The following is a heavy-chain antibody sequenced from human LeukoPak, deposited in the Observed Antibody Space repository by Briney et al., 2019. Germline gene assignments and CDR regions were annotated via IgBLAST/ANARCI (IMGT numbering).Heavy chain of an antibody. V-gene: IGHV3-23*01. CDR1: GFTFSSYG. CDR2: IIGNGENT. D-gene: IGHD5-24*01. Sequence: GGSLRLSCAASGFTFSSYGMSWVRQTPGKGLEWVSAIIGNGENTYYANSVKGRFTISRDNSKNTLYLQMNSLRAEDTAVYYCAKMRDGYDYWGQGTLDTVSS. J-gene: IGHJ4*02. CDR3: AKMRDGYDY.